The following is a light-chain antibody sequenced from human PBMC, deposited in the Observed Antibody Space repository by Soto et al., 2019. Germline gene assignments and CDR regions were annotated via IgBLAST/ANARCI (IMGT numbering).Light chain of an antibody. CDR3: QQFGSSPGFT. CDR1: QNINSRY. V-gene: IGKV3-20*01. CDR2: GTS. J-gene: IGKJ3*01. Sequence: EIVLTQSPGTLSLSPGERATLSCRASQNINSRYLAWYQQKPGQAPRLLIYGTSSRATGIPDRFSGSGSGTDVTITISRLEPEDFAVYYCQQFGSSPGFTFGPGTKVYIK.